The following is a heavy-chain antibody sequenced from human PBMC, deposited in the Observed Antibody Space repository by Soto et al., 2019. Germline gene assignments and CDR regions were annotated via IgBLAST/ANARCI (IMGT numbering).Heavy chain of an antibody. CDR3: AREGSGAEFDY. CDR1: GFTVSWYW. J-gene: IGHJ4*02. V-gene: IGHV3-74*01. D-gene: IGHD3-10*01. Sequence: EVQLVESGGGLVQPGGSLRLSCAASGFTVSWYWVHWVHQAPGKGLVWVSRINSDGRTTNYADSVKGRFTISRDNAKNTVYLQMNSLRADDTALYYCAREGSGAEFDYWGQGTLVTVSS. CDR2: INSDGRTT.